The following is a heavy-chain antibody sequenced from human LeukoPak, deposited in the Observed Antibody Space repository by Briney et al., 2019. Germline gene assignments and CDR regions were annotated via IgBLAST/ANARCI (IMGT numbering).Heavy chain of an antibody. Sequence: PSETLSLTCAVYGGSFSGYYWSWIRQPPGKGLEWIGEINHSGSTNYNPSLKSRVTISVDTSKKQFSLSLSATAADTAVYYCARLLSPGWFDPWGQGTLVTVSS. V-gene: IGHV4-34*01. CDR3: ARLLSPGWFDP. CDR2: INHSGST. CDR1: GGSFSGYY. J-gene: IGHJ5*02. D-gene: IGHD2/OR15-2a*01.